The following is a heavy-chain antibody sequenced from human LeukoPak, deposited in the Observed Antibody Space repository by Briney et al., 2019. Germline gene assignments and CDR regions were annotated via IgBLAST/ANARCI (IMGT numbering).Heavy chain of an antibody. CDR2: IIPILGIA. D-gene: IGHD1-26*01. Sequence: ASVKVSCKASGGTFSSYAISWVRQAPGQGLEWMGRIIPILGIANYAQKFQGRVTITADKSTSTAYMELSSLRSEDTAVYYCARGSGSYLTALPFDYWSQGTLVTVSS. J-gene: IGHJ4*02. CDR3: ARGSGSYLTALPFDY. CDR1: GGTFSSYA. V-gene: IGHV1-69*04.